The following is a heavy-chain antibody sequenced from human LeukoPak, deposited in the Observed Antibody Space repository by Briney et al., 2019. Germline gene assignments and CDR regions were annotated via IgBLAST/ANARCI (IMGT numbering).Heavy chain of an antibody. CDR2: ISWNSGSI. Sequence: GGSLRLSCAASGFTFSDYYMSWIRQAPGKGLEWVSGISWNSGSIGYADSVKGRFTISRDNAKNSLYLQMNSLRAEDTALYYCAKATNDIVVAAPGSAFDIWGQGTMVTVSS. CDR1: GFTFSDYY. CDR3: AKATNDIVVAAPGSAFDI. J-gene: IGHJ3*02. D-gene: IGHD2-15*01. V-gene: IGHV3-9*01.